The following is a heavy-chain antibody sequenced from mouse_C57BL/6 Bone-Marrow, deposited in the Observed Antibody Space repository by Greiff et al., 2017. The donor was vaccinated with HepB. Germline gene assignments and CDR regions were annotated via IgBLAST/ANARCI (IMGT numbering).Heavy chain of an antibody. CDR3: ARGAQGGSSYWYFDV. V-gene: IGHV3-8*01. J-gene: IGHJ1*03. D-gene: IGHD1-1*01. Sequence: EVQLQQSGPGLAKPSQTLSLTGSVTGYSITSDYWNWIRKFPGNKLEYMGYISYSGSTYYNPSLKSRISITRDTSKNQYYLQLNSVTTEDTATYYCARGAQGGSSYWYFDVWGTGTTVTVSS. CDR2: ISYSGST. CDR1: GYSITSDY.